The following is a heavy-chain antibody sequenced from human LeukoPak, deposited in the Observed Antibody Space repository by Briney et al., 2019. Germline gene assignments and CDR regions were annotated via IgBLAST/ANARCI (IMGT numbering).Heavy chain of an antibody. CDR1: GFTFSSYA. CDR2: ISYDGSNK. D-gene: IGHD3-16*01. V-gene: IGHV3-30*04. J-gene: IGHJ4*02. CDR3: ARELGGPFDY. Sequence: EPGGSLRLSCAASGFTFSSYAMHWVRQAPGKGLEWVAVISYDGSNKYYADSVKGRFTISRDNSKNTLYLQMNSLRAEDTAVYYCARELGGPFDYWGQGTLVTVSS.